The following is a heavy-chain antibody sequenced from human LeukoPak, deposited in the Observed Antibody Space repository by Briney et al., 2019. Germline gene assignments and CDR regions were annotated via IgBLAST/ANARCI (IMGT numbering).Heavy chain of an antibody. CDR1: GFTVSSNY. Sequence: GGSLRLSCAASGFTVSSNYMSWVRQAPGKGLEWVSVIYSGGSTYYADSVKGRFTISRHNSKNTLYLQMNSLRAEDTAVYYCARELIEDQNWFDPWGQGTLVTVSS. CDR2: IYSGGST. CDR3: ARELIEDQNWFDP. J-gene: IGHJ5*02. D-gene: IGHD2/OR15-2a*01. V-gene: IGHV3-53*04.